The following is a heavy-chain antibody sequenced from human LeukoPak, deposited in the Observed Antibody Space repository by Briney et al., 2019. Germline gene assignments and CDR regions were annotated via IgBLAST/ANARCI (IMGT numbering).Heavy chain of an antibody. V-gene: IGHV3-21*01. CDR3: ASGRPRPGITGTTGGD. D-gene: IGHD1-7*01. J-gene: IGHJ4*02. Sequence: PGGSLRLSCAASGFTFTSYSMNWVRQAPGKGLEWVSSISSSSSYIYYADSVKGRFTISRDNAKNSLYLQMNSLRAEDTAVYYRASGRPRPGITGTTGGDWGQGTLVTVSS. CDR1: GFTFTSYS. CDR2: ISSSSSYI.